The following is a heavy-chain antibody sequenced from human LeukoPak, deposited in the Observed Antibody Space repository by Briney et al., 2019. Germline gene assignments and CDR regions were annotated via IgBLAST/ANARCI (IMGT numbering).Heavy chain of an antibody. CDR1: GFTFSSYG. V-gene: IGHV3-30*03. D-gene: IGHD2-15*01. Sequence: GGSLRLSCAASGFTFSSYGMHWVRQAPGKGLEWVAVISYDGSNKYYADSVKGRFTISRDNSKNTLYLQMNSLRAEDTAVYYCARDIVVVVAATGVFDYWGQGTLVTVSS. CDR3: ARDIVVVVAATGVFDY. CDR2: ISYDGSNK. J-gene: IGHJ4*02.